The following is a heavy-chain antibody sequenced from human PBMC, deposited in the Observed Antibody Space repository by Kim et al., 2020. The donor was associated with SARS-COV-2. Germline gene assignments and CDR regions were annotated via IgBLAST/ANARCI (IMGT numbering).Heavy chain of an antibody. D-gene: IGHD2-15*01. V-gene: IGHV4-59*01. CDR3: ARGLCSGGSCYAGPVDY. CDR1: GGSISSYY. CDR2: IYYSGST. J-gene: IGHJ4*02. Sequence: SETLSLTCTVSGGSISSYYWSWIRQPPGKGLEWIGYIYYSGSTNYNPSLKSRVTISVDTSKNQFSLKLSSVTAADTAVYYCARGLCSGGSCYAGPVDYWGQGTLVTVSS.